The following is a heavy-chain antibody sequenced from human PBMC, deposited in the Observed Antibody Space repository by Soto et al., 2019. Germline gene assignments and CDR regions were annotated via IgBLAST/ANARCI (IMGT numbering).Heavy chain of an antibody. CDR2: ISAYNGNT. CDR3: ARIDYYDSSGYHAFDI. CDR1: GYTFTSYG. D-gene: IGHD3-22*01. J-gene: IGHJ3*02. Sequence: ASVKVSCKASGYTFTSYGISWVRQAPGQGLEWMGWISAYNGNTNYAQKVQGRVTMTTDTSTSTAYMELRSLRSDDTAVYDCARIDYYDSSGYHAFDIWGQGTMVTVSS. V-gene: IGHV1-18*01.